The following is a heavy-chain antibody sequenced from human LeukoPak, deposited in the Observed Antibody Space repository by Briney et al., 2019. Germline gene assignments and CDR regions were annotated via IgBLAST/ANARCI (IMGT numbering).Heavy chain of an antibody. Sequence: PGGSLRLSCVVSGFTFSSYWMSWVRQAPGKGLEWVANIKQDGSEKYYVDSVKGRFTMSRGNAKNSLYLQMNSLRAEDTAVYYCARVQWELRGVGSYFEYWGQGALVTVSS. V-gene: IGHV3-7*01. CDR1: GFTFSSYW. D-gene: IGHD1-26*01. CDR2: IKQDGSEK. CDR3: ARVQWELRGVGSYFEY. J-gene: IGHJ4*02.